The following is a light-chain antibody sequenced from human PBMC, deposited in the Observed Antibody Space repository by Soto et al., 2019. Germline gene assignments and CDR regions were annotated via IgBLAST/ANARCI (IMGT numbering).Light chain of an antibody. CDR1: QSVLYSSNNKNY. CDR2: AAS. CDR3: QQSYSTRIT. Sequence: DIVMTQSPDSLAVSLGERATINCKSSQSVLYSSNNKNYLAWYQQKPGKAPKLLIYAASSLQSGVPSRFSGSGSGTDFTLTISSLQPEDFATYYCQQSYSTRITFGQGTRLEI. J-gene: IGKJ5*01. V-gene: IGKV4-1*01.